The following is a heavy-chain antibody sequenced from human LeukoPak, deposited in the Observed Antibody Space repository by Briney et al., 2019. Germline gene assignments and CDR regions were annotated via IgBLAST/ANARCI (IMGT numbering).Heavy chain of an antibody. CDR1: GFTFSSYA. J-gene: IGHJ4*02. CDR3: ARGPLGPMITFGGVIAGFDY. CDR2: ISYDGSNK. D-gene: IGHD3-16*02. Sequence: QAGGSLRLSCAASGFTFSSYAMHWVRQAPGKGLEWVAVISYDGSNKYYADSVKGRFTISRDNSKNTLYLQLNSLRAEDTAVYYCARGPLGPMITFGGVIAGFDYWGQGTLVTVSS. V-gene: IGHV3-30-3*01.